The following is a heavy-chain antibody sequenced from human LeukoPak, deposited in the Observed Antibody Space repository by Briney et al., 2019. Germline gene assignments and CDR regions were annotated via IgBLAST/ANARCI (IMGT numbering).Heavy chain of an antibody. J-gene: IGHJ4*02. CDR1: GYTFTGYF. Sequence: ASVKVSCKASGYTFTGYFIHWVRQAPGQGLEWMGWISAYNGNTNYAQKLQGRVTMTTDTSTSTAYMELRSLRSDDTAVYYCARVVDYGTDFDYWGQGTLVTVSS. V-gene: IGHV1-18*04. D-gene: IGHD4-17*01. CDR3: ARVVDYGTDFDY. CDR2: ISAYNGNT.